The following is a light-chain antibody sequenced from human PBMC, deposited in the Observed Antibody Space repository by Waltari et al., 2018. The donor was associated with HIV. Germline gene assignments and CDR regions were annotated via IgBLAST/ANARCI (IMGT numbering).Light chain of an antibody. CDR2: LAS. CDR1: QSVLASSANQHY. V-gene: IGKV4-1*01. CDR3: QQYFLTPFT. J-gene: IGKJ4*01. Sequence: DIVMTQSPDSLAVSLGERATINCTSSQSVLASSANQHYLAWYQQRPGQPPTLLIYLASSRKSGVPDRFSGSGSGTDFALTISSLQAEDVAVYYCQQYFLTPFTFGGGTKVEIK.